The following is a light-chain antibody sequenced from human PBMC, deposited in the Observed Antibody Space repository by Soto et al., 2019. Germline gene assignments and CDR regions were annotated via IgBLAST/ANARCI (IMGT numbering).Light chain of an antibody. CDR1: QTISSW. CDR2: KAS. Sequence: DIQMTQYPPFLSASVGDKVTIICRASQTISSWLAWYQQKPGKAPKLLTYKASTLKSGVPSRFSGSGSGTEFTLTISSLQPDDFATYYCQHYNSYSEAFGQGTKVDI. V-gene: IGKV1-5*03. CDR3: QHYNSYSEA. J-gene: IGKJ1*01.